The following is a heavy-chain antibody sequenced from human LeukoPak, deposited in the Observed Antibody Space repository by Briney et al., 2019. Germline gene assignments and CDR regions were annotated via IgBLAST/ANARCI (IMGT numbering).Heavy chain of an antibody. D-gene: IGHD6-13*01. J-gene: IGHJ3*02. CDR3: ARDVYGAYSSSWFDAFDI. CDR2: ISSSSSTI. CDR1: GFTFSSYS. V-gene: IGHV3-48*01. Sequence: PGGSLRLSCAASGFTFSSYSMNWVRQAPGKGLEWVSYISSSSSTIYYADSVKGRFTISRDNAKNSLYLQMNSLRAEDTAVYYCARDVYGAYSSSWFDAFDIWGQGTMVAVSS.